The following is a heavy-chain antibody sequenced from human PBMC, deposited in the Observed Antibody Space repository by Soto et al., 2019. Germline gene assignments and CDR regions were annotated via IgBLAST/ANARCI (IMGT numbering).Heavy chain of an antibody. V-gene: IGHV4-34*01. CDR1: GGSFSGYY. CDR2: INHSGST. J-gene: IGHJ4*02. CDR3: ARLVVVAAAFDY. Sequence: QVQLQQWGAGLLKPSETLSLTCAVYGGSFSGYYWSWIRQPPGKGLEWIGEINHSGSTNYNPSLKSRVTISVDTSKSQFSLKLSSVTAADTAVYYCARLVVVAAAFDYWGQGTLVTVSS. D-gene: IGHD2-15*01.